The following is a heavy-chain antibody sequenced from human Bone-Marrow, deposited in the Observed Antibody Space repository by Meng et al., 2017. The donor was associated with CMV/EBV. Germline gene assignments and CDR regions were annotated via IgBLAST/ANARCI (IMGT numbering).Heavy chain of an antibody. D-gene: IGHD4-11*01. CDR1: GGSFSGQY. Sequence: SETLSLTCTVYGGSFSGQYSSWNRQPPGKGLEWIGEISHSRSTNHNPSLKSRVTIAVDTSKNQLSLKLSSVTAADTAVYYCARGADYSNVWYYYYGMDVWGEGTTVTVSS. J-gene: IGHJ6*04. CDR2: ISHSRST. V-gene: IGHV4-34*01. CDR3: ARGADYSNVWYYYYGMDV.